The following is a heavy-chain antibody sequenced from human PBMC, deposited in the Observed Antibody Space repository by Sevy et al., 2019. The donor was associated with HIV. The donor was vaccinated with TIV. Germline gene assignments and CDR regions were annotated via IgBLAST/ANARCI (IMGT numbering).Heavy chain of an antibody. J-gene: IGHJ6*02. CDR2: ISSSGSTI. CDR3: ARDWRSGYDPSYGMDV. V-gene: IGHV3-11*01. D-gene: IGHD5-12*01. CDR1: GFTFSDYY. Sequence: GGSLRLSCAASGFTFSDYYMSWIRQAPGKGLEWVSYISSSGSTIYYADSVKGGFTISRDNAKNSLYLQMNSLRAEDTAVYYCARDWRSGYDPSYGMDVWGQGTTVTVSS.